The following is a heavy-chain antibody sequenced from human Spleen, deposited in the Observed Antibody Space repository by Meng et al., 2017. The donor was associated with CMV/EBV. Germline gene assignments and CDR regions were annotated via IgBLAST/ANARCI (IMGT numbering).Heavy chain of an antibody. CDR3: AKGLTIFGDYDMDV. CDR2: ISWNSGSI. D-gene: IGHD3-3*01. CDR1: GFTFDDYA. J-gene: IGHJ6*02. V-gene: IGHV3-9*01. Sequence: SLKISCAASGFTFDDYAMHWVRQAPGKGLEWVSGISWNSGSIGYADSVKGRFTISRDNSKNTLYLQMNSLRAEDTAVYYCAKGLTIFGDYDMDVWGQGTTVTVSS.